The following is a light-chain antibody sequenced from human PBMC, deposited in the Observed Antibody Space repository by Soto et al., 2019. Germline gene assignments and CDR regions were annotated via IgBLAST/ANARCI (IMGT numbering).Light chain of an antibody. Sequence: QSVLTQPASVSGSPGQSIAISCTGTFSDVGGYDYVSWYQQHPDKAPKLMIYEVTKRPSGVSNRFSGSKSGNTASLTISGLQPEDEADYYCSSHTSGSTRVFGNGTKVTVL. V-gene: IGLV2-14*01. CDR2: EVT. CDR3: SSHTSGSTRV. J-gene: IGLJ1*01. CDR1: FSDVGGYDY.